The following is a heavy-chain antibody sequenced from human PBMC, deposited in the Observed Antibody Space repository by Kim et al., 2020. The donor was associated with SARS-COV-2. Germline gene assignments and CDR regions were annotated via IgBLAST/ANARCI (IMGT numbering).Heavy chain of an antibody. D-gene: IGHD1-20*01. Sequence: YYADSVKGQFTISRDNAKNSLYLQMNSLRAEDTAVYYCARDRYLSGWFDPWGQGTLVTVSS. J-gene: IGHJ5*02. V-gene: IGHV3-21*01. CDR3: ARDRYLSGWFDP.